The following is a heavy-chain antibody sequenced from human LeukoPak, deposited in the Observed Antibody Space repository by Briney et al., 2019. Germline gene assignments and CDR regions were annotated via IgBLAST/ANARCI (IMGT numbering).Heavy chain of an antibody. J-gene: IGHJ6*03. Sequence: SETLSLTCTVSGGSIGSYYWSWIRQPPGKGLEWIGYIYTSGSTNYNPSLKSRVTISVDTSKNQFSLKLSSVTAADTAVYYCARREPLGYYYMDVWGKGTTVTVSS. D-gene: IGHD1-26*01. CDR1: GGSIGSYY. CDR2: IYTSGST. V-gene: IGHV4-4*09. CDR3: ARREPLGYYYMDV.